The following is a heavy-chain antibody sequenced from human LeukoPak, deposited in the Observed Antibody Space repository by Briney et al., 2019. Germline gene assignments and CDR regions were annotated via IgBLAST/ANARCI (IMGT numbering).Heavy chain of an antibody. CDR2: IFSGGDTT. CDR3: AKDLISPRRVGSSEKLDY. CDR1: GFTFSSYS. D-gene: IGHD3-10*01. J-gene: IGHJ4*02. V-gene: IGHV3-23*01. Sequence: PGGSLRLSCAASGFTFSSYSMNWVRQAPGKGLEWVSAIFSGGDTTSYADSVRGRFTISRDNSKNTLYLEMNSLRAEDTAIYYCAKDLISPRRVGSSEKLDYWGQGTLVTVSS.